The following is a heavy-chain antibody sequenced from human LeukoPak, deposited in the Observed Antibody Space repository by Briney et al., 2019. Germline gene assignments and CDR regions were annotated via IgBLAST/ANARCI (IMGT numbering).Heavy chain of an antibody. CDR3: ASDYYDRSQY. CDR1: GFTFNNYQ. CDR2: ISSTGSTI. Sequence: PGGSLRLSCAASGFTFNNYQMNWVRQAPGKGLEWVSYISSTGSTIYYADSVKGRFTISRDNAKNSLYLQMNSLRAEDTAVYYCASDYYDRSQYWGQGTLVTVSS. D-gene: IGHD3-22*01. J-gene: IGHJ4*02. V-gene: IGHV3-48*03.